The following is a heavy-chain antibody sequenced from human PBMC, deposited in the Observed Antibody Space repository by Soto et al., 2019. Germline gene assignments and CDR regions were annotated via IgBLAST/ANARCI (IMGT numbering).Heavy chain of an antibody. CDR2: INHSGST. Sequence: QVQLQQWGAGLLKPSETLSLTCAVYGGSFSGYYWNWIRQPPGNGLEWIGEINHSGSTNYNPSLKSLVTISVDTSKYQFSLKLSSVTAADTAVYYCARVSGIYYYGMDVWGQGTTVTVSS. D-gene: IGHD3-10*01. CDR3: ARVSGIYYYGMDV. J-gene: IGHJ6*02. V-gene: IGHV4-34*01. CDR1: GGSFSGYY.